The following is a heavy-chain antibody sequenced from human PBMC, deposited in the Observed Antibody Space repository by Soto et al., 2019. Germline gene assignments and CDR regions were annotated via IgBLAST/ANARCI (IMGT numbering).Heavy chain of an antibody. V-gene: IGHV3-21*01. D-gene: IGHD2-2*03. CDR2: ISSSSSYI. CDR3: ARKGGLDIVLVPAAPPGYYYYGMDV. Sequence: EVQLVESGGGLVKPGGSLRLSCAASGFTFSSYSMNWVRQAPGKGLEWVSSISSSSSYIYYADSVKGRFTISRDNAKNSLYLQMNSLRAEDTAVYYCARKGGLDIVLVPAAPPGYYYYGMDVWGQGTTVTVSS. CDR1: GFTFSSYS. J-gene: IGHJ6*02.